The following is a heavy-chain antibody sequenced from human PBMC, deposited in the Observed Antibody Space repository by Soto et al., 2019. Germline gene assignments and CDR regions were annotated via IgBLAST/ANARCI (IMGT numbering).Heavy chain of an antibody. CDR1: GFTFSSYS. V-gene: IGHV3-21*01. Sequence: GGSLRLSCAASGFTFSSYSMNWVRQAPGKGLEWVSSISSSSSYISYADSVKGRFTISRDNARNTLFLQMNSLRADDTAVDYCARVGVDTAVVDGGYYYYPLDVWGQGTTVTVSS. CDR2: ISSSSSYI. J-gene: IGHJ6*02. CDR3: ARVGVDTAVVDGGYYYYPLDV. D-gene: IGHD5-18*01.